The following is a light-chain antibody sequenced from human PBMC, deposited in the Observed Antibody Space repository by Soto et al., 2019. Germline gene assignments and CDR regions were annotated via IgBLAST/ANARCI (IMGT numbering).Light chain of an antibody. J-gene: IGKJ5*01. Sequence: DIQMTPSPTSLSASVGDRVTITCQASQDITINLNWYQQKPGKAPKLLIYDASSLERGAPSRFSGSGSGTDFTFTISSLQPEDIATYYCQQYNNLPRTFGPGTRLEIK. CDR3: QQYNNLPRT. CDR2: DAS. CDR1: QDITIN. V-gene: IGKV1-33*01.